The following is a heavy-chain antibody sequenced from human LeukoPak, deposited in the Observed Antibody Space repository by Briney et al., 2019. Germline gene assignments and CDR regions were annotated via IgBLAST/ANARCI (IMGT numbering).Heavy chain of an antibody. CDR2: INHNGNVN. Sequence: QTGGSLRLSCAASGFTFSSYWMNWVRQAPGKGLEWVASINHNGNVNYYVDSVKGRFTISRDNSKNMLYLQMNSLRAEDTAVYYCAKWKYSNSGIDDYWGQGTLVTVSS. CDR3: AKWKYSNSGIDDY. J-gene: IGHJ4*02. V-gene: IGHV3-7*03. CDR1: GFTFSSYW. D-gene: IGHD6-6*01.